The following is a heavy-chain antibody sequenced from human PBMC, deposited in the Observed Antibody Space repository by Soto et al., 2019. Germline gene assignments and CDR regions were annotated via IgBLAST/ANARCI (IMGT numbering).Heavy chain of an antibody. CDR2: IGGSGGST. J-gene: IGHJ4*02. CDR1: GFTFSSYA. V-gene: IGHV3-23*01. Sequence: GGSLRLSCAASGFTFSSYAMSWVRQAPGKGLEWVSAIGGSGGSTYYADSVKGRFTISRDNSKNTLYLQMNSLRAEDTAVYYCAKDLGYCSGGSCYFDYWGQGTLVTVSS. CDR3: AKDLGYCSGGSCYFDY. D-gene: IGHD2-15*01.